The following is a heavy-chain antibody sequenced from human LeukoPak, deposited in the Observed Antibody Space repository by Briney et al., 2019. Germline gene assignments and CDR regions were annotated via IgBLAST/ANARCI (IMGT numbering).Heavy chain of an antibody. J-gene: IGHJ5*02. CDR3: ARGTIFGVVIRFDP. V-gene: IGHV1-2*06. Sequence: ASVKVSCKASGYTFTGYYMHWVRQAPGQGLEWMGRINPNSGGTNYAQKFQGRVTMTRDTSISTAYMELSRLRSDDTAVYYCARGTIFGVVIRFDPWGQGTLVTVSS. D-gene: IGHD3-3*01. CDR1: GYTFTGYY. CDR2: INPNSGGT.